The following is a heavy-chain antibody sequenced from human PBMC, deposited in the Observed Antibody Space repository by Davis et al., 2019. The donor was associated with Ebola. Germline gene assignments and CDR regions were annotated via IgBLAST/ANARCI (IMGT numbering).Heavy chain of an antibody. Sequence: GGSLRLSCAASGFTLSSSWMTWVRQAPGKGLEWVASLKQDGSEEYYGDSVKGRFTISKDNAKNSLFLQMSSLRADDTAVYYCARGRYYYDGSGHYYHGDAFDIWGQGRKVNVSS. V-gene: IGHV3-7*01. J-gene: IGHJ3*02. CDR3: ARGRYYYDGSGHYYHGDAFDI. CDR1: GFTLSSSW. D-gene: IGHD3-22*01. CDR2: LKQDGSEE.